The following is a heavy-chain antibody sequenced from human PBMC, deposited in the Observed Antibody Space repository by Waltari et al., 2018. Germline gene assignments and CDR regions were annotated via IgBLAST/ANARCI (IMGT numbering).Heavy chain of an antibody. Sequence: QVQLQQWGAGLLKPSETLSLTCAVYGGSFSGYYWSWIRQPPGKGLEWIGEINHSGSTSYTPSLKSRVTISVYTSKNQFSLKLSPVTAADTAVYYCARRRDVEMATMKGNWFDPWGQGTLVTVSS. CDR3: ARRRDVEMATMKGNWFDP. CDR2: INHSGST. V-gene: IGHV4-34*01. J-gene: IGHJ5*02. CDR1: GGSFSGYY. D-gene: IGHD5-12*01.